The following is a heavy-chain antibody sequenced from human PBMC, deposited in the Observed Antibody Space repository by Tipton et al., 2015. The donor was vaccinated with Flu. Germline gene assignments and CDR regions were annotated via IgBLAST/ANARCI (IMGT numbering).Heavy chain of an antibody. Sequence: TLSLTCTVSGGSIRSSTDYWGWIRQPPGKGLEWIGTIYYGGSTYYNPSLTSRVTISLDTSKNHFSLRLSSVTAADTAVYYCARGGLLWFGELSPGYFDYWGQGTLVTVSS. CDR3: ARGGLLWFGELSPGYFDY. J-gene: IGHJ4*02. D-gene: IGHD3-10*01. CDR1: GGSIRSSTDY. CDR2: IYYGGST. V-gene: IGHV4-39*02.